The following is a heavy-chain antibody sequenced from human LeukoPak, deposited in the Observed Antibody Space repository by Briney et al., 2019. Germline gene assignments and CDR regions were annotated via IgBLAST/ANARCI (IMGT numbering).Heavy chain of an antibody. J-gene: IGHJ6*02. D-gene: IGHD3-3*01. Sequence: PSETLSLTCTVSGGSISSYYWSWIRQPPGKGLEWIGYIYYSGSTNYNPSLKSRVTISVDTSKNQFSLKLSSVTAADTAVYYCAREGLLRSYYYGVDVWGQGTTVTVSS. CDR2: IYYSGST. CDR3: AREGLLRSYYYGVDV. V-gene: IGHV4-59*12. CDR1: GGSISSYY.